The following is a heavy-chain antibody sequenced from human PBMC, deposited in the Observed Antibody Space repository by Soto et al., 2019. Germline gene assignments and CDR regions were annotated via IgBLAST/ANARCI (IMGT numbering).Heavy chain of an antibody. CDR3: ARVEYGDLVYLDF. CDR1: GFSFSDYV. J-gene: IGHJ4*02. CDR2: MWYHGRDK. D-gene: IGHD2-21*02. Sequence: GSLRLSCAASGFSFSDYVMHWVRQAPGKGLEWVAVMWYHGRDKFYAESVTGRFTIARDNSKNTLYLQMNSLRSDDTAVYYCARVEYGDLVYLDFWGQGTLVTVSS. V-gene: IGHV3-33*01.